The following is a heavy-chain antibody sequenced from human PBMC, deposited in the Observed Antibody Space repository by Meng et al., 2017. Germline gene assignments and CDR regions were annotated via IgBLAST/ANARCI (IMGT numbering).Heavy chain of an antibody. CDR2: IYHSRGT. D-gene: IGHD3-22*01. V-gene: IGHV4-31*01. J-gene: IGHJ2*01. CDR1: ARSISSRGYY. Sequence: LPSPFPGSARSISSRGYYCTGTRQHPGNCLDLIGYIYHSRGTSYNPSLKSLVPISVATSKTQFSLKLSPVTAAATAVYYCARVHYYDSSGYNNWYFDLWGRGTLVTVSS. CDR3: ARVHYYDSSGYNNWYFDL.